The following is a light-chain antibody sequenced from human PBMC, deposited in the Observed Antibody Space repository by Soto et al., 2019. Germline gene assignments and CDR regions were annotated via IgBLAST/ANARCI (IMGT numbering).Light chain of an antibody. CDR1: SSDVGSYNL. CDR3: CSYAGSSTYV. Sequence: QSALTQPASVSGSPGQSITISCTGTSSDVGSYNLVSWYQQHPDKAPKLMIYEVNKRPSGVSNRFSGSKSGNTASLTISGLQAEDEADYYCCSYAGSSTYVFGTGTKVTVL. CDR2: EVN. V-gene: IGLV2-23*02. J-gene: IGLJ1*01.